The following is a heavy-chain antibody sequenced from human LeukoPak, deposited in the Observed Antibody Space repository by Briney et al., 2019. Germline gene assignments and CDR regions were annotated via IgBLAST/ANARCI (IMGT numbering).Heavy chain of an antibody. D-gene: IGHD3-10*01. J-gene: IGHJ4*02. V-gene: IGHV3-21*01. CDR3: AKVAKYYYGSETYYFFEH. CDR2: ISSSSSYI. Sequence: GGSLRLSCAASGFTFSSYWMSWVRQAPGKGLEWVSSISSSSSYIYYADSVKGRFTISRDNAKKSLYLQMNSLRVEDTAVYYCAKVAKYYYGSETYYFFEHWGQGTPVTASS. CDR1: GFTFSSYW.